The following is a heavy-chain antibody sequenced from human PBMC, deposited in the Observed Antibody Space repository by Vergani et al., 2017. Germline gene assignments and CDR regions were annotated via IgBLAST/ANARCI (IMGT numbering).Heavy chain of an antibody. CDR3: AAIIAAAGAFDP. Sequence: EVQLLESGGGLVQPGGSLRLSCAASGFTFSSYAMMWVRQAPGKGLEWVSAISGSGGSTYDADSVKGRFNISRYSSKNTLYLQMNGLRAEDTAVYYCAAIIAAAGAFDPWGQGTLVTVSA. J-gene: IGHJ5*02. CDR1: GFTFSSYA. CDR2: ISGSGGST. D-gene: IGHD6-13*01. V-gene: IGHV3-23*01.